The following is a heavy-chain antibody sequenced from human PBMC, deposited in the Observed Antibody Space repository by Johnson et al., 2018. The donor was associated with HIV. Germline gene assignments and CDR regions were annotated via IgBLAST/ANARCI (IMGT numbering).Heavy chain of an antibody. CDR2: IYSGGTT. D-gene: IGHD4-23*01. V-gene: IGHV3-66*02. J-gene: IGHJ3*01. CDR3: ARELKDGDYSRGAFDL. Sequence: EVQLAESGGGLVQPGGSLRLSCAASGFTFSSYAMSWVRQAPGKGLEWVSVIYSGGTTHYADSVTGRFTISRDNSKTSLSLQMNSLRTEDTAVYYCARELKDGDYSRGAFDLWGQGTMVTVTS. CDR1: GFTFSSYA.